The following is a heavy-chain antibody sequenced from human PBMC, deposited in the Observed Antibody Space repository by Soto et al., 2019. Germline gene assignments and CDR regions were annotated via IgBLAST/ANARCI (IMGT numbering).Heavy chain of an antibody. V-gene: IGHV4-59*01. D-gene: IGHD1-7*01. CDR1: GGSISSYY. J-gene: IGHJ6*02. CDR2: IYYSGST. CDR3: ARVNWNLGYYGMDV. Sequence: SSETLSLTCTVSGGSISSYYRSWIRQPPGKGLEWIGYIYYSGSTNYNPSLKSRVTISVDTSKNQFSLKLSSVTAADTAVYYCARVNWNLGYYGMDVWGQGTTVTVSS.